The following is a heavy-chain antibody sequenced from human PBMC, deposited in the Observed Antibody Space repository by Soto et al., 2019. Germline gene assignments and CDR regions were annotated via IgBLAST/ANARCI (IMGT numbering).Heavy chain of an antibody. V-gene: IGHV4-39*01. CDR2: IYYSGST. CDR1: GGSISSSSYY. CDR3: ARQQGGYSYGTGWFDP. J-gene: IGHJ5*02. Sequence: SETLSLTCTVSGGSISSSSYYWGWIRQPPGKGLEWIGSIYYSGSTYYNPSLKSRVTISVDTSKNQFSLKLSSVTAADTAVHYCARQQGGYSYGTGWFDPWGQGTLVTVSS. D-gene: IGHD5-18*01.